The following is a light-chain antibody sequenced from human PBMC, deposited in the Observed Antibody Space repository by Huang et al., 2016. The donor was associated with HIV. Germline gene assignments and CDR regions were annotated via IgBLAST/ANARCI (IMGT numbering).Light chain of an antibody. Sequence: GDRVTIACRASQSIGTYLNWYQQKRGKAPRLLIHVASSLQSGVPSRFSGSGYGTDFTLTISSLQPEDFATYYCQQSYSALGLTFGGGTKVEIK. CDR2: VAS. CDR1: QSIGTY. CDR3: QQSYSALGLT. J-gene: IGKJ4*01. V-gene: IGKV1-39*01.